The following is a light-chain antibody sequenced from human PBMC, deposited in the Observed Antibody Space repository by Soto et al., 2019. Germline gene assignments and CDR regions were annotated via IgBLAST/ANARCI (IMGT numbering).Light chain of an antibody. CDR1: GSNIGAGYD. CDR3: QSHDSSLSGDVV. J-gene: IGLJ2*01. Sequence: QAVVMQPPSVSGAPGQRVTISCTGSGSNIGAGYDVHWYQHLPGTAPKLLIYGNNNRPSGVPDRFSGSKSATSASLAITGLQAEDEADYYCQSHDSSLSGDVVFGGGTKLTVL. CDR2: GNN. V-gene: IGLV1-40*01.